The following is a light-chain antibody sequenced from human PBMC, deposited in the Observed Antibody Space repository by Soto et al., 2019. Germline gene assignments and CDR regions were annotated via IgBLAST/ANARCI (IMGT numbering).Light chain of an antibody. J-gene: IGKJ2*01. CDR3: QQYNNWPHT. V-gene: IGKV3-15*01. Sequence: EIVMTQSPATLSVSPGERATLSCRASQSVSSNLAWYQQKPGQAPRLLIYGASTRATGIPARFSRSGSGTELTLTINSLQSEDFAVYYCQQYNNWPHTCGQGTKLEIK. CDR1: QSVSSN. CDR2: GAS.